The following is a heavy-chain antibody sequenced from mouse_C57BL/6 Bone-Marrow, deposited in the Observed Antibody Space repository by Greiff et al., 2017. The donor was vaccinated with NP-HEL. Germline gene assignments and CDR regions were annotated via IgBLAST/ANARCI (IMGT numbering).Heavy chain of an antibody. J-gene: IGHJ4*01. CDR2: FHPYNDDT. CDR3: ARGVYDGYAMDY. Sequence: VKVVESGAELVKPGASVKMSCKASGYTFTTYPIEWMKQNHGKSLEWIGNFHPYNDDTKYNEKFKGKATLTVEKSSSTVYLELSRLTSDDSAVYYCARGVYDGYAMDYWGQGTSVTVSS. V-gene: IGHV1-47*01. D-gene: IGHD2-12*01. CDR1: GYTFTTYP.